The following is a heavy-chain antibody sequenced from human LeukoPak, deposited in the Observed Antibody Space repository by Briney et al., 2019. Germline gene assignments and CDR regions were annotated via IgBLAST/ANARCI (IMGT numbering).Heavy chain of an antibody. J-gene: IGHJ6*03. V-gene: IGHV3-11*01. D-gene: IGHD1-26*01. CDR3: ARAESYDSYYYYYYMDV. Sequence: PGGSLRLSCAASGFTFSDYYMSWIRQAPGKGLEWVSYISSSGSTIYYADSVKGRFTISRDNAKNSLYLQMNSLRAEDTAVYYCARAESYDSYYYYYYMDVWGKGTTVTVSS. CDR2: ISSSGSTI. CDR1: GFTFSDYY.